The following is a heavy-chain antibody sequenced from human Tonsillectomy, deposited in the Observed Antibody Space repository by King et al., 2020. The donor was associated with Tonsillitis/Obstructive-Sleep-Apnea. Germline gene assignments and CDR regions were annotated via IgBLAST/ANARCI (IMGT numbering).Heavy chain of an antibody. D-gene: IGHD6-19*01. CDR1: GFTFSSYA. CDR2: ISYDGSNK. Sequence: VQLVESGGGVVQPGRSLRLSCAASGFTFSSYAMHWVRQAPGKGLEWVAVISYDGSNKYYADSVKGRFTISRDNSKNTLYLQMNSLRAEDTAVYYCARANLMYSSGPPDYFDYWGQGTLVTVSS. CDR3: ARANLMYSSGPPDYFDY. V-gene: IGHV3-30*01. J-gene: IGHJ4*02.